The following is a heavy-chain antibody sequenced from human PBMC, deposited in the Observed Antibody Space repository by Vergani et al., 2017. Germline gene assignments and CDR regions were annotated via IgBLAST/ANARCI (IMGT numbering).Heavy chain of an antibody. CDR3: ARDVGTRGYSYGHYYYYYMDV. D-gene: IGHD5-18*01. CDR2: IIPIFGTA. J-gene: IGHJ6*03. V-gene: IGHV1-69*01. Sequence: QVQLVQSGAEVKKPGSSVKVSCKASGGTFSSYAISWVRQAPGQGLEWMGGIIPIFGTANYAQKFQGRVTITADESTSTDYMELSSLRSEDTAVYYCARDVGTRGYSYGHYYYYYMDVWGKGTTVTVSS. CDR1: GGTFSSYA.